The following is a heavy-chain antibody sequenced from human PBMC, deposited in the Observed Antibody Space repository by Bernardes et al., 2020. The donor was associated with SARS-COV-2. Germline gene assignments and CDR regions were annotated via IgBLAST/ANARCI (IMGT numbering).Heavy chain of an antibody. CDR2: ISWNSGSI. V-gene: IGHV3-9*01. CDR1: GFTFDDYA. CDR3: AKDILWGSPGEYGMDV. Sequence: SLRLSCAASGFTFDDYAMHWVRQAPGKGLEWVSGISWNSGSIGYADSVKGRFTISRDNAKNSLYLQMNSLRAEDTALYYCAKDILWGSPGEYGMDVWGQGTTVTVSS. D-gene: IGHD7-27*01. J-gene: IGHJ6*02.